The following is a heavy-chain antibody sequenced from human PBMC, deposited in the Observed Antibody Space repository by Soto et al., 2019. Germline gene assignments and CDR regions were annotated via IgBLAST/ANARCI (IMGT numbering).Heavy chain of an antibody. V-gene: IGHV2-70*04. CDR2: IDWDDDK. CDR3: ARIRSSGWSSPFDY. Sequence: SGPTLVHPTQTLTLTCTLSGFSLSSSGTRVSGIRQPPGKALEWLARIDWDDDKFYSTSLKTRLTISKDTSKNQVVLRMTNMDPVDTATYYCARIRSSGWSSPFDYWGQGTLVTVSS. J-gene: IGHJ4*02. D-gene: IGHD6-19*01. CDR1: GFSLSSSGTR.